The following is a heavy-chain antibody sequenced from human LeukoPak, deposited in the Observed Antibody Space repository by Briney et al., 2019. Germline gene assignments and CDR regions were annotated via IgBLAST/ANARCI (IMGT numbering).Heavy chain of an antibody. Sequence: GESLKISCKGSGYSFVSYWISWVRQMPGERLGWMGIIYPGDSDVRYSPSFEGQATISADMSINTAYLQWDSLKPSDTAIYYCAATTTVCGGDCYSGEWWFDPWGQGTLVTVSP. J-gene: IGHJ5*02. CDR2: IYPGDSDV. CDR3: AATTTVCGGDCYSGEWWFDP. CDR1: GYSFVSYW. D-gene: IGHD2-21*02. V-gene: IGHV5-51*01.